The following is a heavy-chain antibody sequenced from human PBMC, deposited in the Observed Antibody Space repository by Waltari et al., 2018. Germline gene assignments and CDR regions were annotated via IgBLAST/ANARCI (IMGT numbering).Heavy chain of an antibody. Sequence: QVQLVQSGAEVKKPGASVKVSCKASGFTFSSYSMNWVRQATGQGLEWMGWMNPNTVNTGYAQKFQGRVTMTRNTSISTAYMGLSSLRSEDTAVYYCARRGLKGVVVSRAFDIWGQGTMVTVSS. CDR2: MNPNTVNT. J-gene: IGHJ3*02. CDR3: ARRGLKGVVVSRAFDI. D-gene: IGHD2-15*01. V-gene: IGHV1-8*02. CDR1: GFTFSSYS.